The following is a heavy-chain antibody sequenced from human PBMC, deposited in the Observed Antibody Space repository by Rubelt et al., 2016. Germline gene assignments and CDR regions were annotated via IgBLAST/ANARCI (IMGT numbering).Heavy chain of an antibody. CDR1: FTFSSYA. V-gene: IGHV3-64D*06. CDR2: ISSNGGST. Sequence: FTFSSYAMHWVRQAPGKGLEYVSAISSNGGSTYYADSVKGRFTISRDNSKNTLYLQMSSLRAEDTAVYYCARDGYNDIWGFFDYWGQGTLVTVSS. D-gene: IGHD5-24*01. J-gene: IGHJ4*02. CDR3: ARDGYNDIWGFFDY.